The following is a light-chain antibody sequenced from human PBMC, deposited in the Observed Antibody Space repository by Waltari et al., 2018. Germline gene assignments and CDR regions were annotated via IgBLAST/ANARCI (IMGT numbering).Light chain of an antibody. CDR1: SSDVGSYNL. Sequence: QSALTQPASVSGSPGQSITISCTGTSSDVGSYNLVSWYQQHPGKAPKLMIYEGSKWPSGGSNRFAGSKSGNTASLTISGLQAEDEADYYCCSYAGSSTLYVFGTGTKVTVL. V-gene: IGLV2-23*01. CDR3: CSYAGSSTLYV. J-gene: IGLJ1*01. CDR2: EGS.